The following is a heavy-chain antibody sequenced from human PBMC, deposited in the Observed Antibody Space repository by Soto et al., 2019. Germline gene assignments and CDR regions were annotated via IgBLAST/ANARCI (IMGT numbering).Heavy chain of an antibody. J-gene: IGHJ4*02. Sequence: QPGGSLRLSCAASGFTFSSYAMSWVRQAPGKGLEWVSAISGSGGSTYYADSVKGRFTISRDNSKNTLYLQMNSLRAEDTAVYYCAKECRFGELFSVENDYWGQGTLVTVSS. V-gene: IGHV3-23*01. CDR3: AKECRFGELFSVENDY. CDR1: GFTFSSYA. CDR2: ISGSGGST. D-gene: IGHD3-10*01.